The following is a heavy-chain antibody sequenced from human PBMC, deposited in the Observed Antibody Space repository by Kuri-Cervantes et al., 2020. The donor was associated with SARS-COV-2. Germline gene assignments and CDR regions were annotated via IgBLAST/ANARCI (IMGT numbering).Heavy chain of an antibody. D-gene: IGHD6-13*01. V-gene: IGHV4-34*01. CDR2: INHSGST. CDR3: ARDRGAAAGGVRGFDP. Sequence: ESLKISCAVYGGSFSGYYWSWIRQPPGKGLEWIGEINHSGSTNYNPSLKSRVTISVDTSKNQFSLKLSSVTAADTAVYYCARDRGAAAGGVRGFDPWGQGTLVTVSS. J-gene: IGHJ5*02. CDR1: GGSFSGYY.